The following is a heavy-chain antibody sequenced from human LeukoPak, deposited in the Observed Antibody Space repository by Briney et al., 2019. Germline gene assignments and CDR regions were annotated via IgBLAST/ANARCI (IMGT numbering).Heavy chain of an antibody. CDR1: GYSISSGYY. D-gene: IGHD1-7*01. CDR2: IYHSGST. J-gene: IGHJ5*02. Sequence: SETLSLTCTVSGYSISSGYYWGWIRQPPGKGLEWIGSIYHSGSTYYNPSLKSRVTISVDTSENQFSLKLSSVTAADTAVYYCARGGNWNYVSGWFDLWGQGTLVTVSS. CDR3: ARGGNWNYVSGWFDL. V-gene: IGHV4-38-2*02.